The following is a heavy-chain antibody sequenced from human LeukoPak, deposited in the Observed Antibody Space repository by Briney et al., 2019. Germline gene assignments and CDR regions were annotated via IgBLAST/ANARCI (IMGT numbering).Heavy chain of an antibody. V-gene: IGHV3-48*01. CDR3: ARDRDWGCSYCSY. CDR2: ISSSSSTI. CDR1: GFSFSSYS. D-gene: IGHD7-27*01. J-gene: IGHJ4*02. Sequence: QPGGSLRLSCAASGFSFSSYSMNWVRQAPGKGLEWVSYISSSSSTIYYADSVKGRFTISRDNSKNTLYLQMNSLRAEDTAVYYCARDRDWGCSYCSYWGQGTLVTVSS.